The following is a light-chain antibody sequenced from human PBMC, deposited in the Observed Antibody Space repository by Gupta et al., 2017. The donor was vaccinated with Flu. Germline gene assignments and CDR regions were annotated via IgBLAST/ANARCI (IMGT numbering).Light chain of an antibody. V-gene: IGKV1-27*01. J-gene: IGKJ4*01. CDR3: QNENSAPPA. CDR1: QEISSY. Sequence: PSSLSASVGDRVTITCRASQEISSYLAWYQQKAGKAPKLLIYAASSVKSGVPSRFSGSGSGTDFTLTISSLQPEDVATYYCQNENSAPPAFGGGTKVEIK. CDR2: AAS.